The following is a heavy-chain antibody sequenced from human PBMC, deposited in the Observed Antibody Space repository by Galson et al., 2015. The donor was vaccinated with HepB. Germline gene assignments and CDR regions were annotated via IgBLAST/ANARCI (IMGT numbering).Heavy chain of an antibody. CDR3: ARDDPTTSFDY. CDR1: GFTFSSYW. CDR2: INSDGSST. J-gene: IGHJ4*02. V-gene: IGHV3-74*01. Sequence: SLRLSCAASGFTFSSYWMHWVRQAPGKGLVWVPRINSDGSSTSYADSVKGRFTISRDNAKNTLYLQMNSLRAEDTAVYYCARDDPTTSFDYWGQGTLVTVSS. D-gene: IGHD4-17*01.